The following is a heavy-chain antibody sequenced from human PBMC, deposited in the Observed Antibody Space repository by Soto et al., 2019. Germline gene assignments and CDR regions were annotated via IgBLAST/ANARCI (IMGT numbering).Heavy chain of an antibody. CDR2: ISGSGEMT. CDR1: GFTFTGDA. Sequence: EVQLLESGGDLVQPGGSLRLSCAASGFTFTGDAMSWVRQAPGKGLEWVSSISGSGEMTHYADSVKGRFTISRDNAKNTLYLQMESLRAEDTALYYCARSEMTYNWNDWGQGALVTVSS. J-gene: IGHJ4*02. CDR3: ARSEMTYNWND. V-gene: IGHV3-23*01. D-gene: IGHD1-20*01.